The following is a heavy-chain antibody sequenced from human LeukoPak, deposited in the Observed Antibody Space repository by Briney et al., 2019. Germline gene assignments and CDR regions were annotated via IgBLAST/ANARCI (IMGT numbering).Heavy chain of an antibody. J-gene: IGHJ4*02. CDR2: ISTSSSYI. V-gene: IGHV3-21*01. CDR3: ARGNLYYDSSGFDY. CDR1: GFTFSSYS. D-gene: IGHD3-22*01. Sequence: GGSLRLSCAASGFTFSSYSMNWVRQAPGKGLEWVSSISTSSSYIYYADSVKGRFTISRDNAKKSLYVQMNSLRAEDTAVYYCARGNLYYDSSGFDYWGQGTLVTVSS.